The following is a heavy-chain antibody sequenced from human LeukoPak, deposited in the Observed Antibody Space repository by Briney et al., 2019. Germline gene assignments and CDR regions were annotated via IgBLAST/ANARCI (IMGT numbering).Heavy chain of an antibody. D-gene: IGHD5-24*01. CDR1: GGSISSGGYY. CDR2: INHSGST. Sequence: SQTLSLTCTVSGGSISSGGYYWSWIRQPPGKGLEWIGEINHSGSTNYNPSLKSRVTISVDTSKNQFSLKLSSVTAADTAVYYCARHLTGGDGYNSNFDYWGQGTLVTVSS. CDR3: ARHLTGGDGYNSNFDY. V-gene: IGHV4-39*01. J-gene: IGHJ4*02.